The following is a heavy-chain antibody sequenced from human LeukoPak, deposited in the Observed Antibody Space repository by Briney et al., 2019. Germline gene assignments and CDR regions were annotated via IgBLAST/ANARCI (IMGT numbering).Heavy chain of an antibody. CDR3: ARGRVGALVPYD. D-gene: IGHD1-26*01. CDR2: INPNSGGT. Sequence: ASVKVSCKASGYTFTGYYMHRVRQAPGQGLEWLGWINPNSGGTNYAQKFQGRVTMTRDTSISTAYMELSRLRSDDTAVYYCARGRVGALVPYDWGQGTLVTVSS. CDR1: GYTFTGYY. J-gene: IGHJ4*02. V-gene: IGHV1-2*02.